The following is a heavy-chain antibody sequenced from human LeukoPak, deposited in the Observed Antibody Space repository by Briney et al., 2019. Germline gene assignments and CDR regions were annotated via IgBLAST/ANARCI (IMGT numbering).Heavy chain of an antibody. D-gene: IGHD2-2*01. CDR1: AGSICSSNFF. CDR2: IYYSGST. CDR3: ATGDVVPTAAQRPLDY. V-gene: IGHV4-39*02. J-gene: IGHJ4*02. Sequence: ASETLSLTCTLSAGSICSSNFFGDWSRQPPGKVLEWTGCIYYSGSTYNNPYLKSRVTMSIDTSKNHFSLNLSSVTAADTAVYYCATGDVVPTAAQRPLDYWGQGTLVTVSS.